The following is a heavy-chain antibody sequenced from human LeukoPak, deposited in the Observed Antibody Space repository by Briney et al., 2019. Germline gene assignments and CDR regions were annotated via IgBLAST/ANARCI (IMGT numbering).Heavy chain of an antibody. CDR1: GGTFSSYA. D-gene: IGHD6-19*01. V-gene: IGHV1-69*04. CDR2: IFPVVGIA. CDR3: ARDHSSGSHGRGADAFDI. Sequence: SLRVSCAASGGTFSSYAISWVRQAPGQGLEWVSRIFPVVGIANSAQKSQGRVTTTEDTSTSTAYMEQSSVRAENTASYYSARDHSSGSHGRGADAFDIWGQGTMVTVSS. J-gene: IGHJ3*02.